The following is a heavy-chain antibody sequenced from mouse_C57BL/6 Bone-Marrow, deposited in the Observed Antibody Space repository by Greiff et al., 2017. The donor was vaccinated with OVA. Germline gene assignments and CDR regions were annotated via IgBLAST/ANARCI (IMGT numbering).Heavy chain of an antibody. CDR3: ARGDYYYGSSFYAMDY. D-gene: IGHD1-1*01. CDR1: GYTFTSYW. CDR2: INPSNGGT. V-gene: IGHV1-53*01. Sequence: QVQLQQSGTELVKPGASVKLSCKASGYTFTSYWMHWVKQRPGQGLEWIGNINPSNGGTNYNEKFKSKATLTVDKSSSTAYMQLSSLTSEDSAVYYCARGDYYYGSSFYAMDYWGQGTSVTVSS. J-gene: IGHJ4*01.